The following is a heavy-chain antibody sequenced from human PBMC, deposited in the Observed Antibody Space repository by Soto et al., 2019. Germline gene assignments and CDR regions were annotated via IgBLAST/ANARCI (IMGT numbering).Heavy chain of an antibody. J-gene: IGHJ4*02. Sequence: PGGSLRLSCAASGFTFSDYSMNWVRQAPGKGLEWVAHISASTNTIYYADSVKGRFTISRDNAEDSLYLQMGSLTDEDTAVYYCVRPDKLGPVTEAFFEYWGMGTLVTVAS. V-gene: IGHV3-48*02. CDR1: GFTFSDYS. CDR3: VRPDKLGPVTEAFFEY. CDR2: ISASTNTI. D-gene: IGHD2-21*02.